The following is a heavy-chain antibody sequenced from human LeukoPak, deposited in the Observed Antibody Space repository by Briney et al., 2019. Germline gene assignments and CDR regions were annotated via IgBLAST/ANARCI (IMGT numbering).Heavy chain of an antibody. D-gene: IGHD4/OR15-4a*01. CDR3: ARTGYGGRRGPVDY. V-gene: IGHV6-1*01. CDR1: GDSVSSNSAA. CDR2: TYYRSKWYN. Sequence: SQTLSLTCAISGDSVSSNSAAWNWIRRSPSRGLEWLRRTYYRSKWYNDYAVSVKSRITINPDTSKNQFSLQLNSVTPEDTAVYYCARTGYGGRRGPVDYWGQGALVTVSS. J-gene: IGHJ4*02.